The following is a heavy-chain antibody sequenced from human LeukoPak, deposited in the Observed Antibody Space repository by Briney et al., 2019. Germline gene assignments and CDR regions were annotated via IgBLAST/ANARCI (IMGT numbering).Heavy chain of an antibody. CDR1: GFTFSSYA. J-gene: IGHJ4*02. V-gene: IGHV3-30*04. CDR2: ISYDGSNK. D-gene: IGHD3-16*02. CDR3: AREDYVWGSYRYFFDY. Sequence: GRSLRLSCAASGFTFSSYAMHWVRQAPGKGLEWVAVISYDGSNKSYADSVKGRFTISRDNSKNTLYLQMNSLRAEDTAVYYCAREDYVWGSYRYFFDYWGQGTLVTVSS.